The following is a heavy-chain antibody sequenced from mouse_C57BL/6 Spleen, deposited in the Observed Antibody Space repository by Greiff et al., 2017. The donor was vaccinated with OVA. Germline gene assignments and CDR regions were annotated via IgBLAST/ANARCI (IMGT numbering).Heavy chain of an antibody. CDR1: GYTFTSYN. D-gene: IGHD1-1*01. CDR2: IYPGNGDT. J-gene: IGHJ2*01. CDR3: GRSKDYGSPYYFDY. V-gene: IGHV1-12*01. Sequence: QVQLQQSGAELVRPGASVKMSCKASGYTFTSYNMHWVKQTPIQGLEWIGAIYPGNGDTSYNQKFKGKATLTVDKSSSTAYMQLSSLTSEDSAVYFCGRSKDYGSPYYFDYWGQGTTLTVSS.